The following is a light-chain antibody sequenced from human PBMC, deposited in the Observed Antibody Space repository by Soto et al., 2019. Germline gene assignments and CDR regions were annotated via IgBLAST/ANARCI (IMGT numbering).Light chain of an antibody. J-gene: IGKJ5*01. CDR3: QQYNSWPPIT. CDR2: GAS. CDR1: QSVRTK. Sequence: EIVMTQSPDTLYVSPGEGATLSCRASQSVRTKLAWYQQKAGQAPRLLIYGASARANGSPDRFSGSGSGTEFTLTISSLQSEDFAVYYCQQYNSWPPITFGQGTRLEIK. V-gene: IGKV3-15*01.